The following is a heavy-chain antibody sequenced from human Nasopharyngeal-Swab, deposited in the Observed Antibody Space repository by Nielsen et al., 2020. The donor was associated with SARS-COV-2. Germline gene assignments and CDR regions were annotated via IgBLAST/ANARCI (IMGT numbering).Heavy chain of an antibody. Sequence: ASVKVSCKASRYTFTSYPIHWVRQAPGQGLEWMGIIKPSGGSTNYAQKFQGRVTMTTNTSTSTAYLELSSLRFDDTAVYYCARGGYYGLGTLGGYWGQGTLVAVSS. CDR1: RYTFTSYP. CDR2: IKPSGGST. J-gene: IGHJ4*02. V-gene: IGHV1-46*01. CDR3: ARGGYYGLGTLGGY. D-gene: IGHD1-26*01.